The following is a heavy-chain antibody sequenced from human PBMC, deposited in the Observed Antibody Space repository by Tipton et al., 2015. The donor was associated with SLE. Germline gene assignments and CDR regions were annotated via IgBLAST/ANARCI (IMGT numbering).Heavy chain of an antibody. CDR2: ISSSSSYI. Sequence: SLRLSCAASGFTFSSYSMNWVRQAPGKGLEWVSSISSSSSYIYYADSVKGRFTISRDNAKNSLYLQMNSLRAEDTAVYYCARGVSYSPYYFDYWGQGTLVTVSS. CDR3: ARGVSYSPYYFDY. CDR1: GFTFSSYS. D-gene: IGHD5-18*01. J-gene: IGHJ4*02. V-gene: IGHV3-21*03.